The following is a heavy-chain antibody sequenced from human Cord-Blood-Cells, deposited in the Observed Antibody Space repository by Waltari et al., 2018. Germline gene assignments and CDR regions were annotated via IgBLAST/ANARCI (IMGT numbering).Heavy chain of an antibody. CDR2: ISAYNGNT. CDR3: ARLEVSGYDYYYYGMDV. CDR1: GYTFTSYG. D-gene: IGHD5-12*01. V-gene: IGHV1-18*01. Sequence: QVQLVQSGAEVKKPGASVKVSCKASGYTFTSYGISWVRQAPGQGLEWMGWISAYNGNTNYAQKLQGRVTMTTDTSTSTAYMELRSLRSDDTAMYYCARLEVSGYDYYYYGMDVWGQGTTVTVSS. J-gene: IGHJ6*02.